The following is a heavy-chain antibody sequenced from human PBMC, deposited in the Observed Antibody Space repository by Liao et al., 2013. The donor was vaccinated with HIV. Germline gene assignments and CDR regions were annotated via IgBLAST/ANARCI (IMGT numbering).Heavy chain of an antibody. J-gene: IGHJ6*03. CDR2: VYYSGST. Sequence: QLQLQESGPGLVKPSETLSLTCTVSGGSTSSSRDYWGWIRQPPGKGLEWIGNVYYSGSTYYNPSLKSRVTISVDTSKNQFSLRLSSVTAADTAVYYCARAYDSSGYYYYYYYYMDVWGKGTTVTVSS. CDR3: ARAYDSSGYYYYYYYYMDV. CDR1: GGSTSSSRDY. V-gene: IGHV4-39*07. D-gene: IGHD3-22*01.